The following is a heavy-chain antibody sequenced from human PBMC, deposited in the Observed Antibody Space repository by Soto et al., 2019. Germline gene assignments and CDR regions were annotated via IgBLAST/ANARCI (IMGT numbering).Heavy chain of an antibody. V-gene: IGHV5-51*01. Sequence: PGESLKISCQGSGYSFASYWIGWVRQMPGKGLEWMGIIYPGDSDTRYNPSFQGQVTISADKSISTAYLQWSSLKASDTAMYYCAGGGVRGVITRTRDYYGMDIWGQGTTVTVSS. J-gene: IGHJ6*02. CDR2: IYPGDSDT. CDR3: AGGGVRGVITRTRDYYGMDI. CDR1: GYSFASYW. D-gene: IGHD3-10*01.